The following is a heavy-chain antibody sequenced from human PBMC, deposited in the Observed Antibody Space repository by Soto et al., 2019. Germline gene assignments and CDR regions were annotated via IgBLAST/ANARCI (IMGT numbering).Heavy chain of an antibody. CDR3: ARWGGYCSSTSCYTNYYYGMDV. CDR2: IIPIFGTA. CDR1: GGTFSSYA. D-gene: IGHD2-2*02. Sequence: QVQLVQSGAEVKKPGSSVKVSCKASGGTFSSYAISWVRQAPGQGLEWMGGIIPIFGTANYAQKFQGRVTITADESTSTAYMELSSLRSEDTAVYYCARWGGYCSSTSCYTNYYYGMDVWGQGTTVTVSS. J-gene: IGHJ6*02. V-gene: IGHV1-69*01.